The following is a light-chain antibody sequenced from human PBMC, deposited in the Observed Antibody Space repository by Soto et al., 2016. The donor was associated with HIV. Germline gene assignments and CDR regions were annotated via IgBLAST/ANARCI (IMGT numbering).Light chain of an antibody. CDR2: DDS. Sequence: SYVLTQSPSVSVAPGKTARIARGGNNIGSKSVHWYQQKPGQAPVLVVYDDSDRPSGIPERFSGSNSGNSATLTISRVEAGDEADYFRQVWDSSTNHVVFGGGTKLTVL. V-gene: IGLV3-21*03. J-gene: IGLJ2*01. CDR1: NIGSKS. CDR3: QVWDSSTNHVV.